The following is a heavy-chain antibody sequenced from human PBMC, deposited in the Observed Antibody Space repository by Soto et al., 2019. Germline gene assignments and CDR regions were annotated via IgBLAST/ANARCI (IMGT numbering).Heavy chain of an antibody. J-gene: IGHJ4*02. D-gene: IGHD3-10*01. CDR1: GFTFSTYA. CDR3: AQNGGSGTFYAFDY. CDR2: ITASGLNT. Sequence: PGGSLRLSCAASGFTFSTYARVWVRQAPGKGLAWVSGITASGLNTDYADPVKGRFYISRDNSKNTLYLHMNSLRAEDTAVYFCAQNGGSGTFYAFDYWGQGTQVTVSS. V-gene: IGHV3-23*01.